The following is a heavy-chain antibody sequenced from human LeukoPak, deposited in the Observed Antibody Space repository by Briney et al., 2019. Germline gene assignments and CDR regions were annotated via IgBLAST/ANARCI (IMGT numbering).Heavy chain of an antibody. D-gene: IGHD6-13*01. V-gene: IGHV4-34*01. J-gene: IGHJ4*02. Sequence: SETLSLTCTVSGGSISSYYWSWIRQPPGKGLEWIGEINHSGSTNYNPSLKSRVTISVDTSKNQFSLKLSSVTAADTAVYYCARGVSAGYSTWGQGTLVTVSS. CDR2: INHSGST. CDR3: ARGVSAGYST. CDR1: GGSISSYY.